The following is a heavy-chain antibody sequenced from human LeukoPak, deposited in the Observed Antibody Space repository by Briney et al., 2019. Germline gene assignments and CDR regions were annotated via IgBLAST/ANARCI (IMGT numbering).Heavy chain of an antibody. J-gene: IGHJ6*02. CDR2: ISGFGGST. V-gene: IGHV3-23*01. CDR1: GFTFSSYA. CDR3: ARGTYGMDV. Sequence: GGSLRLSCAASGFTFSSYAMSWIRQAPGKGLDWVSTISGFGGSTYYADSVKGRFTISRDNSKNTLYLQMNSLRSEDTAVYYCARGTYGMDVWGQGTTVTVSS.